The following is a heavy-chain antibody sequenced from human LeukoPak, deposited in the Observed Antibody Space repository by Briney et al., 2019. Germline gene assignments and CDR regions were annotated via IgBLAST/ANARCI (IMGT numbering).Heavy chain of an antibody. J-gene: IGHJ6*03. CDR3: ARDTAMVTGPYYYYYYMDV. Sequence: GGSLRLSCAASGFTFSSYWMSWVRQAPGKGLEWVANIKQDGSEKYYVDSVKSRFTISRDNAKNSLYLQMNSLRAEDTAVYYCARDTAMVTGPYYYYYYMDVWGKGTTVTVSS. CDR1: GFTFSSYW. D-gene: IGHD5-18*01. V-gene: IGHV3-7*01. CDR2: IKQDGSEK.